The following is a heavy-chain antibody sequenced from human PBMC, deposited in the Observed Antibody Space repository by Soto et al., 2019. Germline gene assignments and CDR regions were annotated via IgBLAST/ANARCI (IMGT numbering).Heavy chain of an antibody. Sequence: QVQLVESGGGVVQPGRSLRLSCAASGFTFSSYAMHWVRQAPGKGLEWVAVISYDGSNKYYADSVKGRFTISRDNSKNTLYLQLNSLRAEETAVYYCARDSGAYGDYWFDPWGQGTLVTVSS. CDR1: GFTFSSYA. CDR3: ARDSGAYGDYWFDP. CDR2: ISYDGSNK. V-gene: IGHV3-30-3*01. J-gene: IGHJ5*02. D-gene: IGHD4-17*01.